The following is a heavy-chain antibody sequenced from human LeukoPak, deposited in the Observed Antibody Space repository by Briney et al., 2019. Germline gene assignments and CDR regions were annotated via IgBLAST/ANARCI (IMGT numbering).Heavy chain of an antibody. J-gene: IGHJ4*02. CDR1: GGSISSSSYY. CDR3: ASRWGTYYDILTGYYFDY. CDR2: IYYSGST. V-gene: IGHV4-39*07. D-gene: IGHD3-9*01. Sequence: PSETLSLTCTVSGGSISSSSYYWGWIRQPPGKGLEWIGSIYYSGSTYYNPSLKSRVTISVDTSKNQFSLKLSSVTAADTAVYYCASRWGTYYDILTGYYFDYWGQGTLVTVSS.